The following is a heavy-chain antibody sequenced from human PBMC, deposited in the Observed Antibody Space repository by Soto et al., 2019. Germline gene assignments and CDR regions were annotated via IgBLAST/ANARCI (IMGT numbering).Heavy chain of an antibody. CDR2: ISGGGDST. CDR3: AKGSASRITGYSYYYGLEG. V-gene: IGHV3-23*01. D-gene: IGHD3-16*01. CDR1: GFTFSNYA. Sequence: GSLRLSCAASGFTFSNYAMNWVRHAPCKGLDWVSAISGGGDSTYYADSVKGRFTISRDSSENTLFLQMNNLRAEDTAIYYCAKGSASRITGYSYYYGLEGWGQGTSVIGS. J-gene: IGHJ6*01.